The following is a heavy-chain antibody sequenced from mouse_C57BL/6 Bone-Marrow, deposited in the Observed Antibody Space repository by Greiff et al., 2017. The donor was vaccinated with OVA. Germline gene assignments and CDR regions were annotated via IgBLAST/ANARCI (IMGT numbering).Heavy chain of an antibody. J-gene: IGHJ4*01. V-gene: IGHV1-87*01. Sequence: QVQLQQSGPELARPWASVKISCQAFYTFFRRVHFALRDTNYWMQWVKQRPGQGLEWIGAIYPGYGDTSSIQQFKTKATLTADKTSSTAYMQLSRLTSEDSAVYYCAWGLRAMDYWGQGTSVTVSS. CDR3: SEDSAVYYCAWGLRAMDY. CDR1: YTFFRRVH. CDR2: GQGLEWIG.